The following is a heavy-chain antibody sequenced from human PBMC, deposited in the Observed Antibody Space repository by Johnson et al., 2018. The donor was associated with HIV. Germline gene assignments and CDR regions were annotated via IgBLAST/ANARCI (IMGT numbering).Heavy chain of an antibody. CDR2: IRYDGSNK. J-gene: IGHJ3*02. CDR3: ANERAMDSSGWYDGFDI. V-gene: IGHV3-30*02. CDR1: GFTFSSYG. D-gene: IGHD6-19*01. Sequence: QVQLVESGGGVVQPGGSLRLSCAASGFTFSSYGMHWVRQAPGKGLEWVAFIRYDGSNKYYADYVKGRFTISRDNSKNTLYLQMNSLRAEDTAMYYCANERAMDSSGWYDGFDIWGQGTMV.